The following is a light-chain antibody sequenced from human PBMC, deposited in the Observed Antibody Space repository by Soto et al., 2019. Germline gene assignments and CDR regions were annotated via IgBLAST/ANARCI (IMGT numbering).Light chain of an antibody. J-gene: IGKJ4*01. Sequence: EIVLRQSPAALSLSPVERATLSGMASQSVSRYLAWYQQIPGQAPRLLIYDASNRATGIPARFSGSGSGTDFTLTISSLEPEDFAVYYCQQRSNWPHLTFGGGTKVDIK. CDR3: QQRSNWPHLT. CDR1: QSVSRY. V-gene: IGKV3-11*01. CDR2: DAS.